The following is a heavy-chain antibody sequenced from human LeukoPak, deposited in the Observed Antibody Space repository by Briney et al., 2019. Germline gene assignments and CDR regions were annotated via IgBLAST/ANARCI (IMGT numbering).Heavy chain of an antibody. J-gene: IGHJ4*02. CDR3: ARDVLPYCSGGSCTIDY. D-gene: IGHD2-15*01. V-gene: IGHV3-66*01. Sequence: AGGSLRLSCAASGFTVSSNYMSWVRQAPGKGLEWVSVIYSSGSTYYADSVKGRFTISRDNSKNTLYLQMNSLRAEDTAVYYCARDVLPYCSGGSCTIDYWGQGTLVTVSS. CDR2: IYSSGST. CDR1: GFTVSSNY.